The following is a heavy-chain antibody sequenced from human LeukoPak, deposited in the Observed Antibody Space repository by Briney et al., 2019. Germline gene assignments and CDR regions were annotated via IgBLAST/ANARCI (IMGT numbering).Heavy chain of an antibody. CDR2: IFYTGNT. CDR3: ATERGNRPTEY. CDR1: GGSILDSTYY. Sequence: PPETLSLTCTVSGGSILDSTYYWAWIRQPPGKGLEWIATIFYTGNTHYNPPLKSRVAISVDTSKNQFSLRLSSVTAADTAVYYCATERGNRPTEYWGQGTLVTVSS. J-gene: IGHJ4*02. V-gene: IGHV4-39*07. D-gene: IGHD2/OR15-2a*01.